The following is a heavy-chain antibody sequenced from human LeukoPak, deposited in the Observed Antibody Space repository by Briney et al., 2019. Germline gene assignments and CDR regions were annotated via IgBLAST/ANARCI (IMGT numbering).Heavy chain of an antibody. CDR3: AKGGYYGILTGYHFDY. CDR1: GLTFSSYG. V-gene: IGHV3-30*18. D-gene: IGHD3-9*01. J-gene: IGHJ4*02. Sequence: GGSLRLSCAASGLTFSSYGMHWVRQAPGKGLEWVAVISYDGSKKNYVDSVKGRFTISRDNSKNTLYLQMNSLRAEDTAVYYCAKGGYYGILTGYHFDYWGQGTLVTVSS. CDR2: ISYDGSKK.